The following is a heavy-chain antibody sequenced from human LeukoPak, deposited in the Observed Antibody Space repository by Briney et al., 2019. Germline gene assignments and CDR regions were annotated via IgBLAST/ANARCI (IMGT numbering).Heavy chain of an antibody. CDR3: ARGRRSDILTGYELDY. V-gene: IGHV1-69*04. CDR2: IITILGIA. D-gene: IGHD3-9*01. J-gene: IGHJ4*02. CDR1: GGTFSSYA. Sequence: AVKVSCKASGGTFSSYAISWGRQGPGQGVGWMGGIITILGIANYAQKFQGRVTITAYKSTSSAYMELSSLRSEDTAVYYCARGRRSDILTGYELDYWGRGTLVTVSS.